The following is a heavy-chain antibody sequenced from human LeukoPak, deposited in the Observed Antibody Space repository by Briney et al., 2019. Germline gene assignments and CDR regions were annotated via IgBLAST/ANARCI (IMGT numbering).Heavy chain of an antibody. V-gene: IGHV3-30*01. CDR1: GFTFSSYA. Sequence: GGTLRLSCAASGFTFSSYAMQGVRQAPGKGREGVAVISYDGRNKYYADSVKGRFTISRDNSKITLYLQMNSLRADDTAVYYCARDSARHSWNYFDYWGQGTLVSVSS. J-gene: IGHJ4*02. D-gene: IGHD1-20*01. CDR2: ISYDGRNK. CDR3: ARDSARHSWNYFDY.